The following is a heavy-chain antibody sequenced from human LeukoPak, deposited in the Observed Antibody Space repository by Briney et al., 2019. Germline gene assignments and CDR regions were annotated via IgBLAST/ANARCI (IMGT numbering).Heavy chain of an antibody. CDR2: ISGSGGST. CDR3: AKDLTGSQRGRYFDY. Sequence: GGSLRLSCAASGFTFSSYAMSWVRQAPGKGLEWVSGISGSGGSTYYADSVKGRFTISRDNSKNTLYLQMNSLRAEDTAVYYCAKDLTGSQRGRYFDYWGQGTLVTVSS. V-gene: IGHV3-23*01. CDR1: GFTFSSYA. D-gene: IGHD7-27*01. J-gene: IGHJ4*02.